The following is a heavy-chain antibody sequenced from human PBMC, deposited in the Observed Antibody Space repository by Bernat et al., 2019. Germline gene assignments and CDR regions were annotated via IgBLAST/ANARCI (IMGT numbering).Heavy chain of an antibody. V-gene: IGHV4-4*02. CDR1: GGSISSSNW. Sequence: QVQLHESGPGLVKPSGTLSLTCAVSGGSISSSNWWSWVRQPPGKGLEWIGEIYHSGSTNYNPSLKSRVTISVDKSKNQFSLKLSSVTAADTAVYYCARTSRRGYYDSSGYYYFDYWGQGTLVTVSS. CDR3: ARTSRRGYYDSSGYYYFDY. CDR2: IYHSGST. D-gene: IGHD3-22*01. J-gene: IGHJ4*02.